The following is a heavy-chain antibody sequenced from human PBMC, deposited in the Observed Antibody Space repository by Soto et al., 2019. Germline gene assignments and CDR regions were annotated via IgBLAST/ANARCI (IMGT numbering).Heavy chain of an antibody. CDR1: GYRFRCXG. D-gene: IGHD3-22*01. CDR3: ARDRLRGYDSSGFYS. J-gene: IGHJ4*02. V-gene: IGHV1-18*01. Sequence: GASVKVSCKACGYRFRCXGSNWVRQAPGQGLEWMGWINPSDGNRNFAQKFEDRVTMTTATSTNTVFLELRSLKSDDTAIYYCARDRLRGYDSSGFYSWGQGTMVTVSS. CDR2: INPSDGNR.